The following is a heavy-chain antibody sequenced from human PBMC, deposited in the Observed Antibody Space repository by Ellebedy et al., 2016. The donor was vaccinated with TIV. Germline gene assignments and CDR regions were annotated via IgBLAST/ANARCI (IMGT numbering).Heavy chain of an antibody. V-gene: IGHV3-30*03. J-gene: IGHJ4*02. Sequence: GGSLRLSCAASGFTLSTHAMHWVRQAPGKRLEWVALISYDGHSESYSDSVKGRFTISRDLSKNTLYLQMNNLRPEDTAVFYCARGDSSSGNFFDFWGQGTLVTVSS. D-gene: IGHD6-13*01. CDR3: ARGDSSSGNFFDF. CDR1: GFTLSTHA. CDR2: ISYDGHSE.